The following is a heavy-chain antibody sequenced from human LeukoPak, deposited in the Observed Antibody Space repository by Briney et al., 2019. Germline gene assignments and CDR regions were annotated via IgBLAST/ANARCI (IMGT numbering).Heavy chain of an antibody. CDR3: ARVAGTKCFDY. D-gene: IGHD6-19*01. J-gene: IGHJ4*02. Sequence: GGSLRLSCAASGFTFSTYAVSWVRPAPGEGLEWVSSISGSGGSTSYAGSVKGRFTISRDTSKNTLYLQMNSLRAEDTAIYYCARVAGTKCFDYWGQGTLVTVSS. CDR2: ISGSGGST. CDR1: GFTFSTYA. V-gene: IGHV3-23*01.